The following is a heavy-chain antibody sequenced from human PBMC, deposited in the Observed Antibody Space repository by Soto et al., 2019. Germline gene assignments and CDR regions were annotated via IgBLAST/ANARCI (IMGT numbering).Heavy chain of an antibody. D-gene: IGHD3-22*01. Sequence: SETLSLTCTVSRGSSSSGNYYYSFIREPAGKGLEWIGYIYYSGSTYYNPSLKSRVTISVDTSKNQFSLKLSSVTAADTAVYYCAREHYGSRGYHDWFDLWGQGTLVIVSA. V-gene: IGHV4-30-4*01. CDR3: AREHYGSRGYHDWFDL. J-gene: IGHJ5*02. CDR2: IYYSGST. CDR1: RGSSSSGNYY.